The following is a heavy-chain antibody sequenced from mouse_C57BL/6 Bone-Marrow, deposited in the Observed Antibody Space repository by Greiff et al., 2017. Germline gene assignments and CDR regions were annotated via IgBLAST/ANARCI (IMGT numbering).Heavy chain of an antibody. V-gene: IGHV10-1*01. Sequence: EVQLVESGGGLVQPKGSLKLSCAASGFSFNTYAMNWVRQAPGKGLEWVARIRSKSNNYATYYADSVKDRFTISRDDSESMLYLQMNNLKTEDTAMYYCVRHPHYDGYFSWFAYWGQGTLVTVSA. CDR3: VRHPHYDGYFSWFAY. D-gene: IGHD2-3*01. CDR1: GFSFNTYA. J-gene: IGHJ3*01. CDR2: IRSKSNNYAT.